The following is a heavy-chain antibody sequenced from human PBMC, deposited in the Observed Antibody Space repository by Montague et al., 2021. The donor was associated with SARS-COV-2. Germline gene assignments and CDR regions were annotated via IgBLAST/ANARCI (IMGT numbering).Heavy chain of an antibody. CDR3: ARVKQQLVVYYYYYMDV. V-gene: IGHV3-11*01. J-gene: IGHJ6*03. CDR2: ISSSGGTI. CDR1: GFTFSDYY. D-gene: IGHD6-13*01. Sequence: SLRLSCAASGFTFSDYYMSWIRQAPGKGLEWVSYISSSGGTIYYADSVKGRFTISRDNAKNSLYLQMNSLRAEDTAVYYCARVKQQLVVYYYYYMDVGGKGTTVTVSS.